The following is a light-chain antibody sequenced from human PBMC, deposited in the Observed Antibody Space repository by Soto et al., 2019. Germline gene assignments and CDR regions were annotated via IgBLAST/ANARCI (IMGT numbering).Light chain of an antibody. V-gene: IGKV3-20*01. Sequence: EIVLTQSPGTLSLSPGERATLSCRASQSVSSSYLAWYQQKPGQAPRILMYDASSRATGIPDRFSGSGSGTAFTLTISRREHKDFAVYFFQQYGSSPRTFGQGNKVEIK. J-gene: IGKJ1*01. CDR3: QQYGSSPRT. CDR1: QSVSSSY. CDR2: DAS.